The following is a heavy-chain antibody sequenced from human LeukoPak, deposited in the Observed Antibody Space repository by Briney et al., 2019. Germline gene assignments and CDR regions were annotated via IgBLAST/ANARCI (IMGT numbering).Heavy chain of an antibody. J-gene: IGHJ4*02. D-gene: IGHD2-2*01. CDR1: GVTFSSYW. V-gene: IGHV3-74*01. CDR3: AKSDGQKGSRFDY. Sequence: GGSLRLSCAASGVTFSSYWMHWVRQAPGKGLVWVSRINSDGSSTSYADSVKGRFTISRDNSKNTLYLQMNSLRAEDTAVYYCAKSDGQKGSRFDYWGQGTLVTVSS. CDR2: INSDGSST.